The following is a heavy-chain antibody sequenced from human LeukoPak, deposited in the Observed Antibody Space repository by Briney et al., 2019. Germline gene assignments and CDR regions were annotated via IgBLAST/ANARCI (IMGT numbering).Heavy chain of an antibody. CDR1: GFTFSSYW. V-gene: IGHV3-7*04. D-gene: IGHD7-27*01. CDR2: IKQDGSEK. Sequence: SGGSLRLSCAASGFTFSSYWMSCVRQAPGKGLEWVANIKQDGSEKQYVDSVKGRFAISRDNAENSLYLQMNSLKAEDTAVYYCGRFTRSGDSVYWGQGTLVTVSS. J-gene: IGHJ4*02. CDR3: GRFTRSGDSVY.